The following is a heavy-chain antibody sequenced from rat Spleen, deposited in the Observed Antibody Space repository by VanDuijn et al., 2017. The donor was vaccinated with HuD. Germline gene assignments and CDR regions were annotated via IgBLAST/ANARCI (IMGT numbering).Heavy chain of an antibody. J-gene: IGHJ4*01. V-gene: IGHV5-25*01. Sequence: EVQLVESGGGLVQPGGSLKLSCAASGFTFSDYDMAWVRQAPTRGLEWVASIRTSSSIIYYRDSVKGRFTISRDNAKSTLYLQMDSLRSEDTATYYCARPGNYYVMDAWGQGASVTVSS. CDR2: IRTSSSII. CDR1: GFTFSDYD. CDR3: ARPGNYYVMDA.